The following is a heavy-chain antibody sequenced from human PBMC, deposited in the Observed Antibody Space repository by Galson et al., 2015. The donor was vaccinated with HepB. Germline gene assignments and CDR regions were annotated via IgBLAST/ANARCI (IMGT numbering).Heavy chain of an antibody. Sequence: SLRLSCAASGFTFSSYAMSWVRQAPGKGLEWVSAISGSGGSTYYADSVKGRFTISRDNSKNTLYLQMNSLRAEDTAVYYCAKEGVSSSWYGRPWYFDLWGRGTLVTVSS. CDR1: GFTFSSYA. V-gene: IGHV3-23*01. D-gene: IGHD6-13*01. J-gene: IGHJ2*01. CDR2: ISGSGGST. CDR3: AKEGVSSSWYGRPWYFDL.